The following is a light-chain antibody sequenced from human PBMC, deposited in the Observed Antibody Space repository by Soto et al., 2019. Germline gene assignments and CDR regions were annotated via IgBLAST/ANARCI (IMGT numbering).Light chain of an antibody. Sequence: QSVLTQPASVSGSPGQSITISCTGTSSDLGHYDYVSWYQQHPGKAPKLMIYHVTYRPSGVSNRYSVSKSGNSASLTISGLQADDEADYYCCSLTTSHTYVFGSGTKVTVL. J-gene: IGLJ1*01. CDR1: SSDLGHYDY. CDR2: HVT. V-gene: IGLV2-14*03. CDR3: CSLTTSHTYV.